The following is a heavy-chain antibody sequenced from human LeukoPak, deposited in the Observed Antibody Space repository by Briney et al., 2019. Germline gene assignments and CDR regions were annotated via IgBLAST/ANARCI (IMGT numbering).Heavy chain of an antibody. D-gene: IGHD5-12*01. J-gene: IGHJ6*03. Sequence: GGSLRLSCEASGVTLSSYEMNWVRQAPGKGLEWVAFIRYDGSNKYYADSVKGRFTISRDNSKNTLYLQMNSLRAEDTAVYYCAKAGGYSGYDWGIYYYYYYMDVWGKGTTVTISS. CDR1: GVTLSSYE. CDR3: AKAGGYSGYDWGIYYYYYYMDV. CDR2: IRYDGSNK. V-gene: IGHV3-30*02.